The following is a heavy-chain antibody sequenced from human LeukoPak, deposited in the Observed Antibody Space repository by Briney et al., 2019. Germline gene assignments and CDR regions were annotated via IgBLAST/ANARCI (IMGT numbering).Heavy chain of an antibody. D-gene: IGHD3-10*01. J-gene: IGHJ5*02. V-gene: IGHV1-69*05. CDR3: ARTTYYYGSGSFQGWFDP. CDR2: IIPIFGTA. Sequence: GASVKVSCKASGYTFTSYAISWVRQAPGQGLEWMGGIIPIFGTANYAQKFQGRVTITTDESTSTAYMELSSLRSEDTAVYYCARTTYYYGSGSFQGWFDPWGQGTLVTVSS. CDR1: GYTFTSYA.